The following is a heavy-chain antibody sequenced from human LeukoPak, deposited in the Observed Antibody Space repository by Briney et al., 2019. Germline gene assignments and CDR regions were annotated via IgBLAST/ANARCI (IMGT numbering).Heavy chain of an antibody. CDR2: INSDGSST. Sequence: PGGSLRLSCAASGFTFSSYSMYWVRQAPGKGLVWVSRINSDGSSTSYVDSVTGRFTISRDNAKNTLYLQMNSLRAEDTAVYYCARDDYGARQYYYGMDVWGQGTTVTVSS. CDR1: GFTFSSYS. J-gene: IGHJ6*02. V-gene: IGHV3-74*01. D-gene: IGHD4-17*01. CDR3: ARDDYGARQYYYGMDV.